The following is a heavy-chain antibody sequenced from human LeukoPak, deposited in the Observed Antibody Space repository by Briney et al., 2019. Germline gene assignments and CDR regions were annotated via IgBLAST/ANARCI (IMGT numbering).Heavy chain of an antibody. Sequence: GGSLRLSCAASGFTFSIYWMIWVRQAPGKGLEGVVNIKQDGSEKYYVDSVKGRFTISRDNAKNSLYLQMNSLRAEDTAVYYCARGQLVQDYWGQGTLVTVSS. D-gene: IGHD6-13*01. CDR2: IKQDGSEK. CDR1: GFTFSIYW. J-gene: IGHJ4*02. V-gene: IGHV3-7*03. CDR3: ARGQLVQDY.